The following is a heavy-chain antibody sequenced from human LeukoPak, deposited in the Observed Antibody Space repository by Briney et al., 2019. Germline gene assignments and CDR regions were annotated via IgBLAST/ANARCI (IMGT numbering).Heavy chain of an antibody. CDR3: ARGLYYYGSGSPRERDGY. Sequence: GGPLRLSCAASGFTFRSYEMNWVRQAPGKGLEGVSYISSSGSTIYYAGSVKGRFTISRASAKTSLTLHVTSWRARATPVYCCARGLYYYGSGSPRERDGYWGQGPLVTVPS. D-gene: IGHD3-10*01. J-gene: IGHJ4*02. CDR2: ISSSGSTI. V-gene: IGHV3-48*03. CDR1: GFTFRSYE.